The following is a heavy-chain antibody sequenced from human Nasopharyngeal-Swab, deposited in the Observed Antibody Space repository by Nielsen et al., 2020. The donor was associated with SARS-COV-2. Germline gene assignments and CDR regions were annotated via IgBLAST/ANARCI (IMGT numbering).Heavy chain of an antibody. J-gene: IGHJ6*03. CDR2: IHYSGST. V-gene: IGHV4-30-4*01. Sequence: RQAPGKGLEWIGYIHYSGSTYYNPSLKSRVTISVDTSKNQFSLKLSSVTAADTAVYYCARDPTPLNYYYYYYMDVWGKGTTVTVSS. CDR3: ARDPTPLNYYYYYYMDV.